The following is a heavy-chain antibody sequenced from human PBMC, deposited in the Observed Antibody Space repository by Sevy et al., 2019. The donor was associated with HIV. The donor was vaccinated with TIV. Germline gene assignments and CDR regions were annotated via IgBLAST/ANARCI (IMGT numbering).Heavy chain of an antibody. CDR3: ARDHVKDGDLGDYYYYAMDV. J-gene: IGHJ6*02. Sequence: GGSLRLSCAASGFILSDYYMSWVRQAPGKGLEWVSYISGSGDDTIYYADSVKGRFTISRDNTKNSLYLQMNSLRAEDTAVYYCARDHVKDGDLGDYYYYAMDVWGQATTVTVSS. CDR1: GFILSDYY. D-gene: IGHD4-17*01. V-gene: IGHV3-11*01. CDR2: ISGSGDDTI.